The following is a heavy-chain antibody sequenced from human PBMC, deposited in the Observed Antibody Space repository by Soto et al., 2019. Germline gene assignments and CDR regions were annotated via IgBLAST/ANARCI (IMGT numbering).Heavy chain of an antibody. V-gene: IGHV3-9*01. Sequence: EVQLVESGGGLAQPGRSLKLSCVASDFTFDNFAMHWVRQAPGKGLEWVSGISWNGGTMVYADSVKGRFTISRDNAENSLYLQMNSVRADDTALYFCVKGRTRPLQLGSFGDSAFDVWGQGTMVTVSS. CDR3: VKGRTRPLQLGSFGDSAFDV. CDR2: ISWNGGTM. CDR1: DFTFDNFA. J-gene: IGHJ3*01. D-gene: IGHD3-10*01.